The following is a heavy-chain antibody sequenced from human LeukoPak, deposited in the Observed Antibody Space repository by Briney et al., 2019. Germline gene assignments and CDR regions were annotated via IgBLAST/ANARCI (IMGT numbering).Heavy chain of an antibody. CDR3: AKMVEKAVAVHYYFDY. CDR2: ISGSGGST. Sequence: GGSLRLSCAASGFTFSSYAMSWVRQAPGKGLEWVSAISGSGGSTYYADSVKGRFTISRDNSKNTLYLQMNSLRAEDTAVYYCAKMVEKAVAVHYYFDYWGQGTLVTVSS. V-gene: IGHV3-23*01. D-gene: IGHD6-19*01. J-gene: IGHJ4*02. CDR1: GFTFSSYA.